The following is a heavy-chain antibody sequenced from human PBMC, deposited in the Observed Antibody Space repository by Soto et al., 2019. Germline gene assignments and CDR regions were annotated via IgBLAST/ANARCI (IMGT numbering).Heavy chain of an antibody. D-gene: IGHD3-16*02. Sequence: SETLSLTCAVSGYSISSGYYWGWIRQPPGKGLEWIGSTYHSGSTYYNPSLKSRVTISVDTSKNQFSLKLSPVTAADTAVYYCARGGLRGDYVWGSYRYDWFDPWGQGTLVTVSS. CDR2: TYHSGST. CDR3: ARGGLRGDYVWGSYRYDWFDP. J-gene: IGHJ5*02. CDR1: GYSISSGYY. V-gene: IGHV4-38-2*01.